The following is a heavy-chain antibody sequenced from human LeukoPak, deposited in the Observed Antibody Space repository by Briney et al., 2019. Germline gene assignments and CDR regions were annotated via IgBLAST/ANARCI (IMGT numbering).Heavy chain of an antibody. CDR1: GYTFTGYY. CDR3: ARDPVTMVRGVIVDYGMDV. Sequence: ASVKVSCKASGYTFTGYYMHWVRQAPGQGLEWMGWINPSSGGTNYAQKFQGRVTMTRDTSISTAYMELSRLRSDDTAVYYCARDPVTMVRGVIVDYGMDVWGQGTTVTVSS. D-gene: IGHD3-10*01. J-gene: IGHJ6*02. CDR2: INPSSGGT. V-gene: IGHV1-2*02.